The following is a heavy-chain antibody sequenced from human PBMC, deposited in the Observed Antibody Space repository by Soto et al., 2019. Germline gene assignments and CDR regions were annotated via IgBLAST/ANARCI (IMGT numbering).Heavy chain of an antibody. CDR1: GYTFTSYD. J-gene: IGHJ3*02. CDR2: MNPNSGNT. Sequence: ASVKVSCQASGYTFTSYDINWVRQATGQGLEWMGWMNPNSGNTGYAQKFQGRVTMTRNTSISTAYMELSSLRSEDTAVYYCARGAAGAYCSGGSCYKSYAFDIWGQGTMVTVSS. CDR3: ARGAAGAYCSGGSCYKSYAFDI. V-gene: IGHV1-8*01. D-gene: IGHD2-15*01.